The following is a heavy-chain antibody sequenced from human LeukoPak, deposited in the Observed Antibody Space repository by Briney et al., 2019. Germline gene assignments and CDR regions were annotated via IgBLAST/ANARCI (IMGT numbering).Heavy chain of an antibody. CDR1: GFTFSSYG. J-gene: IGHJ6*02. CDR3: ARGGHCSTTSCSNYDGMDV. Sequence: GGSLRLSCAASGFTFSSYGMHWVRQAPGKGLEWVTATWYDGSNKYYADSVKGRFTISRDNSKNTLYLQMHSLRAEDTAVYFCARGGHCSTTSCSNYDGMDVWGQGTTLTVSS. D-gene: IGHD2-2*01. V-gene: IGHV3-33*01. CDR2: TWYDGSNK.